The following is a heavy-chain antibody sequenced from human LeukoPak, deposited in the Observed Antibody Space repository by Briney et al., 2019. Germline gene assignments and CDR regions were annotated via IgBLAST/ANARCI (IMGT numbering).Heavy chain of an antibody. V-gene: IGHV3-7*01. CDR2: IKQDGSEK. Sequence: PGGSLRLSCAASGFPLRNYWMSWVRQAPGKGLEWVAYIKQDGSEKNCVDSVKGRFTISRDNAKNSLYLEMNGLRAEDTAVYYCARETNLGTWGQGTLVTVSS. CDR1: GFPLRNYW. J-gene: IGHJ4*02. CDR3: ARETNLGT. D-gene: IGHD1-7*01.